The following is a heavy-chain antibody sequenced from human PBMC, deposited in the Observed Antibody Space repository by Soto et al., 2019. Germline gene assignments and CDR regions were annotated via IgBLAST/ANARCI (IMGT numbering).Heavy chain of an antibody. CDR1: GFTFSSYS. J-gene: IGHJ6*02. Sequence: PWGSLRLSCAASGFTFSSYSMNWVRQAPGKGLEWVSYISSSSSTIYYADSVKGRFTISRDNAKNSLYLQMNSLRDEDTAVYYCAREARYSSSWSEDYYYYYGMDVWGQGTTVTVSS. CDR2: ISSSSSTI. V-gene: IGHV3-48*02. D-gene: IGHD6-13*01. CDR3: AREARYSSSWSEDYYYYYGMDV.